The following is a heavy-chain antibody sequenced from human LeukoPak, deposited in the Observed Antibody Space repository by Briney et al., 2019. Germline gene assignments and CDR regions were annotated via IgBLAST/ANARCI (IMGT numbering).Heavy chain of an antibody. J-gene: IGHJ3*02. D-gene: IGHD5-18*01. CDR2: IIPIFGTA. CDR3: ASILDTAMVRRPPGAFDI. Sequence: VKVSCKASGGTFSSYAISWVRQAPGQGLEWMGGIIPIFGTANYAQKFQGRVTITADESTSTAYMELSSLRSEDTAVYYCASILDTAMVRRPPGAFDIWGQGTMVTVSS. CDR1: GGTFSSYA. V-gene: IGHV1-69*01.